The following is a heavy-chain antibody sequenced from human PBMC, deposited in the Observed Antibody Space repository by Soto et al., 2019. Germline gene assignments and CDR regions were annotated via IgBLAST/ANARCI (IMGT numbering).Heavy chain of an antibody. CDR2: INHSGST. CDR1: GGSFSGYY. J-gene: IGHJ6*02. Sequence: ASETLSLTCAVYGGSFSGYYWSWIRQPPGKGLEWIGEINHSGSTNYNPSLKSRVTISVDTSKNQFSLKLSSVTAADTAVYYCARGPLRYCSGGSCYSVYYYYGMDVWGQGTTVTVS. V-gene: IGHV4-34*01. D-gene: IGHD2-15*01. CDR3: ARGPLRYCSGGSCYSVYYYYGMDV.